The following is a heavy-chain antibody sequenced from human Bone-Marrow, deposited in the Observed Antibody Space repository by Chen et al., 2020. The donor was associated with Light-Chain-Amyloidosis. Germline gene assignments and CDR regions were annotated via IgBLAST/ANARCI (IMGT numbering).Heavy chain of an antibody. Sequence: QLQLQESGPGLVKPSETVSLTCSVSGGSISSTRYSWGWIRQPPGKGLEWVGNIYHTGNTYHNPSLKSRVTMSVDTSKDQFSLHVNSXXXXXXXXYYCAXLAVVEGATAINAFDIWGQGTMVIVSS. V-gene: IGHV4-39*01. CDR2: IYHTGNT. CDR3: AXLAVVEGATAINAFDI. J-gene: IGHJ3*02. D-gene: IGHD2-15*01. CDR1: GGSISSTRYS.